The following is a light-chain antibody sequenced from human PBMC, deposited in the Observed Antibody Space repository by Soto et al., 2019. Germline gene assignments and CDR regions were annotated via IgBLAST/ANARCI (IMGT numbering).Light chain of an antibody. V-gene: IGKV1-5*01. Sequence: DIQMTQSPSTLSASVGDIVTITCRASESIDSWLAWHQQKPGRAPKLLIYHASTLESGVPSRFSGSGSGTEFTLTISSLQPDDFATYYCQQYNSYSFGQGAKVDIK. CDR1: ESIDSW. CDR2: HAS. CDR3: QQYNSYS. J-gene: IGKJ1*01.